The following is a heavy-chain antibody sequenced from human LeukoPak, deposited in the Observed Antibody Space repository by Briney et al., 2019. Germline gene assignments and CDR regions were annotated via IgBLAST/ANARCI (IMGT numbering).Heavy chain of an antibody. Sequence: PPGGSLRLSCEASGFTFSSYWMHWVRQAPGKGLEWVSGISWNSGSIGYADSVKGRFTISRDNAKNSLYLQMNSLRAEDTALYYCAKEGRGGAFDIWGQGTMVTVSS. CDR1: GFTFSSYW. J-gene: IGHJ3*02. CDR2: ISWNSGSI. V-gene: IGHV3-9*01. CDR3: AKEGRGGAFDI. D-gene: IGHD3-10*01.